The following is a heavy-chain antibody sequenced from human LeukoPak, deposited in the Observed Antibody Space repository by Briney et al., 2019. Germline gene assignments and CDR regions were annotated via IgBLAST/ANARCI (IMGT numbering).Heavy chain of an antibody. CDR1: GYTFTANY. J-gene: IGHJ4*02. CDR3: AREGSYCDGGDCYSFDF. D-gene: IGHD2-21*02. Sequence: ASVKVSCKASGYTFTANYLRWGRQAPGLGPEWLGWMHVGNGNTRYAPKYQGRVTLTRDTSINTAYMELSSLTSDDTAVYYCAREGSYCDGGDCYSFDFWGQGTLVTVSS. CDR2: MHVGNGNT. V-gene: IGHV1-2*02.